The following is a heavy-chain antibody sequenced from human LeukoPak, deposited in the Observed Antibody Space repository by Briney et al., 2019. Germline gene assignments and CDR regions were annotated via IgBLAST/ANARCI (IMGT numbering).Heavy chain of an antibody. CDR3: AKEVTRPNRAVAGLNY. CDR2: ISYDDSSK. Sequence: GGSLRLSCAASGFSFSSYEMHWVRQTPGEGLEWVAVISYDDSSKFYADSVQGRFTISRDNSKNTLYLQMNSLRAEDTAVYYCAKEVTRPNRAVAGLNYWGQGTLVTVSS. J-gene: IGHJ4*02. D-gene: IGHD6-19*01. V-gene: IGHV3-30-3*01. CDR1: GFSFSSYE.